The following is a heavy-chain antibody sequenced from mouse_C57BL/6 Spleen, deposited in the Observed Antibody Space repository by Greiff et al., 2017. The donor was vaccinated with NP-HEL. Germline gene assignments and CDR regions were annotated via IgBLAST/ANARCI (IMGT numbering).Heavy chain of an antibody. CDR3: ASTTVVGAMDY. Sequence: EVKLQESGGGLVKPGGSLKLSCAASGFTFSSYTMSWVRQTPEKRLEWVATISGGGGNTYYPDSVKGRFTISRDNAKNTLYLEMSSLRSEDTALYYCASTTVVGAMDYWGQGTSVTVSS. V-gene: IGHV5-9*01. CDR1: GFTFSSYT. J-gene: IGHJ4*01. CDR2: ISGGGGNT. D-gene: IGHD1-1*01.